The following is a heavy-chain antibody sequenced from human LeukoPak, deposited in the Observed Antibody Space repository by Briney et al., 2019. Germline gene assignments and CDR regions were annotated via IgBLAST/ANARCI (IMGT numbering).Heavy chain of an antibody. J-gene: IGHJ6*02. Sequence: GAPVKVSCKASVGTFSSYAISWVRQAPGQGLEWMGWISTYNDNTNYAQKLQGRVTMTTDTATNTAYMELRSMRSDDTAVYYCARTGYCSTTTCYDGYYYYYGMDVWGQGTTVTVSS. D-gene: IGHD2-2*01. CDR1: VGTFSSYA. CDR3: ARTGYCSTTTCYDGYYYYYGMDV. CDR2: ISTYNDNT. V-gene: IGHV1-18*01.